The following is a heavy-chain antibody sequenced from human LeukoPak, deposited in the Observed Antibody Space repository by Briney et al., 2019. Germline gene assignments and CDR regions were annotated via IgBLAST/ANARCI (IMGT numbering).Heavy chain of an antibody. Sequence: SVKVSCKASGGTFSSYAISWVRQAPGQGLEWMGRIIPILGIANYAQKFQGRVTITADKSTSTAYMELSSLRSEDTAVYYCARDLKGDYGDYCGYWGQGTLVTVSS. CDR2: IIPILGIA. V-gene: IGHV1-69*04. CDR1: GGTFSSYA. J-gene: IGHJ4*02. CDR3: ARDLKGDYGDYCGY. D-gene: IGHD4-17*01.